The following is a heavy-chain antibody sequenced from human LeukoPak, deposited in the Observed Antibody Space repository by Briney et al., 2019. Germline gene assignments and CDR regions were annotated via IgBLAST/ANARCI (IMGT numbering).Heavy chain of an antibody. CDR1: GDSFSRYY. CDR3: ARILLGSDGYWSFDL. D-gene: IGHD2/OR15-2a*01. J-gene: IGHJ2*01. V-gene: IGHV4-4*07. Sequence: PSETLSLTCAVSGDSFSRYYWTWLRQPAGKGLQWIGRIHTTGITNHNPSLKSRVTLSADTSKNHFSLRLGSVTAADTAVYYCARILLGSDGYWSFDLWGRGTLVTVSS. CDR2: IHTTGIT.